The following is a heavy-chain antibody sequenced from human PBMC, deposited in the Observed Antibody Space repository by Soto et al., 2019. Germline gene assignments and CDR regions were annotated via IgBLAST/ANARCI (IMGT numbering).Heavy chain of an antibody. D-gene: IGHD3-3*01. CDR2: IYYSGST. J-gene: IGHJ6*03. Sequence: PSETLSLSFSVSGGSISSDCWSGIRQLPGKGLEGIGYIYYSGSTNYNPSLKSRVTISVDTSKNQFSLKLSSVTAADTAVYYCASTYYFWSGYYNTLGYYYYMDVWGKGTTVTVSS. CDR1: GGSISSDC. CDR3: ASTYYFWSGYYNTLGYYYYMDV. V-gene: IGHV4-59*08.